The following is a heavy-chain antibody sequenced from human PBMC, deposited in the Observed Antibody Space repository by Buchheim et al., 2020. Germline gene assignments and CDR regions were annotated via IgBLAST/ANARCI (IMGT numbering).Heavy chain of an antibody. Sequence: QVQLQESGPGLVKPSETLSLTCTVSGGSINNYYWAWIRQPPGKGLEWIGYIYYTGFTSYNPSLKSRITMTVDTSQNVVSLKRHSVTAGDTAVYFCARHEPYAWRAYGMDVWGKGTT. D-gene: IGHD3-3*01. J-gene: IGHJ6*04. CDR2: IYYTGFT. V-gene: IGHV4-59*08. CDR1: GGSINNYY. CDR3: ARHEPYAWRAYGMDV.